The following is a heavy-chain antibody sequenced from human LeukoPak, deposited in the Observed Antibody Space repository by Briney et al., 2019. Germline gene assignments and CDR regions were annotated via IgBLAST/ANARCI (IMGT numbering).Heavy chain of an antibody. CDR1: GFTFSSYE. CDR3: ARHSSGWGYYYYYYGMDV. CDR2: ISSSGSTI. Sequence: PGGSLRLSCAASGFTFSSYEMNWVRQAPGKGLEWVSYISSSGSTIYYADSVKGRLTISRDNAKNSLYLQMNSLRAEDTAVYYCARHSSGWGYYYYYYGMDVWGQGTTVTVSS. V-gene: IGHV3-48*03. J-gene: IGHJ6*02. D-gene: IGHD6-19*01.